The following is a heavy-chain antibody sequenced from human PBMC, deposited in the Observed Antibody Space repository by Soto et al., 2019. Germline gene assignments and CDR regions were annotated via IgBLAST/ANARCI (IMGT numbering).Heavy chain of an antibody. V-gene: IGHV3-30-3*01. Sequence: GGSLRLSCAASGFTFSRLSMHWVRQAPGKGLAWVAVISYDGSNTHYAESVKGRFNISRDDSKNTVYLQMNNLRGEDSAVYYCARDHGMFLSYYYYGMDVWGQGTTVTVSS. D-gene: IGHD3-10*02. J-gene: IGHJ6*02. CDR3: ARDHGMFLSYYYYGMDV. CDR2: ISYDGSNT. CDR1: GFTFSRLS.